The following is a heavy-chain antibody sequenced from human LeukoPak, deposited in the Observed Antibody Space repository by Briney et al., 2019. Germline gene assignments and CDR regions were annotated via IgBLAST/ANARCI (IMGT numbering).Heavy chain of an antibody. J-gene: IGHJ5*02. CDR2: IRSKAYGGTT. CDR3: AREENSGSPRFDP. V-gene: IGHV3-49*03. D-gene: IGHD1-26*01. CDR1: GFTFGDYA. Sequence: PGGSLRLSCTASGFTFGDYAMSWFRQAPGKGLEWVGFIRSKAYGGTTEYAASVKGRFTISRDDSKSIAYLQMNSLKAEDTAVYYCAREENSGSPRFDPWGQGTLVTVSS.